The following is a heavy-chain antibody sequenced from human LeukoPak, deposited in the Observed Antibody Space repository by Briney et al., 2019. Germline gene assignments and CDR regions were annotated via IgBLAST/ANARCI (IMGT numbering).Heavy chain of an antibody. J-gene: IGHJ4*02. CDR1: GYTFTSYG. Sequence: GASVKVSCKASGYTFTSYGISWVRQAPGQGLEWMGWISAYNGNTNYAQKLQGRVTMTTDTSTSTAYMELRSLRSDDTAVYYCARDVGTYYYDSSGYYRTPTSFDYWGQGTLVTVSS. CDR3: ARDVGTYYYDSSGYYRTPTSFDY. V-gene: IGHV1-18*01. CDR2: ISAYNGNT. D-gene: IGHD3-22*01.